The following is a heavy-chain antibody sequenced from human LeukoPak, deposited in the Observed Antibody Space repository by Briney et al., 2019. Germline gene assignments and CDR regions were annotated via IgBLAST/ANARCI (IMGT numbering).Heavy chain of an antibody. CDR2: ISGSGDNT. J-gene: IGHJ4*02. CDR3: AKGSYYDSSGSFYFDY. CDR1: GFTFSSYA. Sequence: PGWSLRLSCVGSGFTFSSYAMSWVRQAPGKGLEWVAGISGSGDNTYYADSVKGRFTISRDNSKNTLYVQMNSLGTEDTAAYYCAKGSYYDSSGSFYFDYWGQGTLVTVSS. D-gene: IGHD3-22*01. V-gene: IGHV3-23*01.